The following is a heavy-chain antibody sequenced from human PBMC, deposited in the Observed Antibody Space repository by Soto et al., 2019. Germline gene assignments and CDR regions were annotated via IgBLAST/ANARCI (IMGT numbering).Heavy chain of an antibody. CDR1: GFSISRSA. Sequence: VQLVESGGGVVQPGRSLRLSCAASGFSISRSAMHWVRQAPGKGLEWVAVIAYDGSNRWYADSAKGRFTISRDNSKNTVYLQMSSLRGEDTAVYYCARDLQAGTDNVNWFAPGGQGTRVTVSS. J-gene: IGHJ5*02. CDR2: IAYDGSNR. D-gene: IGHD1-1*01. CDR3: ARDLQAGTDNVNWFAP. V-gene: IGHV3-30*04.